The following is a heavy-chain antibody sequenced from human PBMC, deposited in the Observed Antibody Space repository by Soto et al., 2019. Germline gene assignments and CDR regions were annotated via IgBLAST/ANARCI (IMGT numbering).Heavy chain of an antibody. V-gene: IGHV1-2*02. CDR3: ASAIEVAAARTTQGAFDI. D-gene: IGHD6-13*01. CDR2: INPNSGGT. Sequence: ASVKVSCKASGYTFTGYYMHWVRQAPGQGLEWMGWINPNSGGTNYAQKFQGRVTMTRDTSISTAYMELSRLRSDDTDVYYCASAIEVAAARTTQGAFDIRGQGPMVTVS. CDR1: GYTFTGYY. J-gene: IGHJ3*02.